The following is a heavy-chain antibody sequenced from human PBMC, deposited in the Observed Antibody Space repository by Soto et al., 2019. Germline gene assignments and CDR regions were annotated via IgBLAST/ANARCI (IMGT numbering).Heavy chain of an antibody. D-gene: IGHD2-2*02. J-gene: IGHJ4*02. Sequence: PGRSLRLSCAAFGFDFNKYAMTWVRQAPGKGLQWVSSITSNGDSTYYADSVKGRFTTSRDNSKNTLYLQMNSLRADDTAVFYCAKDSPSYTTSPFYFDSWGQGTLVTVSS. CDR2: ITSNGDST. V-gene: IGHV3-23*01. CDR1: GFDFNKYA. CDR3: AKDSPSYTTSPFYFDS.